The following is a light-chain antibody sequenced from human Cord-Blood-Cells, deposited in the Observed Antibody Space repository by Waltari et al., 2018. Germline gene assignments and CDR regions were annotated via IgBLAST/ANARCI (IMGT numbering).Light chain of an antibody. V-gene: IGKV4-1*01. Sequence: DLVMTQSPDSPAVSLRGMGTINSMDMPTVLYSSNNKNYLAWYQQKPGQPPKLLIYWASTRESGVPDRFSGSGSGTDFTLTISSLQAEDVAVYYCQQYYSTPFTFGPGTKVDIK. CDR3: QQYYSTPFT. CDR2: WAS. CDR1: PTVLYSSNNKNY. J-gene: IGKJ3*01.